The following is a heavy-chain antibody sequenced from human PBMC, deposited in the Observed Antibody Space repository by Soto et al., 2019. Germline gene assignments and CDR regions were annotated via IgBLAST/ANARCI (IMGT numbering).Heavy chain of an antibody. J-gene: IGHJ4*02. CDR3: TTDVEQFGFDY. CDR1: GFTFSNAW. CDR2: IKSKTDGGTT. V-gene: IGHV3-15*01. D-gene: IGHD3-16*01. Sequence: GGSLRLSCAASGFTFSNAWMSWVRQSPGKGLEWVGRIKSKTDGGTTDYAAPVKGRFTISRDDSKNTLYLQMNSLKTEDTAVYYCTTDVEQFGFDYWGQGTLVTVSS.